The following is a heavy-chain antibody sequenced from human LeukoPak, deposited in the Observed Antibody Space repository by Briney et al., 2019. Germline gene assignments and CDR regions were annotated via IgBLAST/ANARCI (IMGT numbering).Heavy chain of an antibody. CDR2: ISAYNGNT. V-gene: IGHV1-18*01. Sequence: GASVKVSCKASGYTFTSYGISWVRQAPGQGLEWMGWISAYNGNTNYAQKLQGRVTMTTDTSTSTAYMELRSLRSDDTAVYYCARDLELYCYGSGSYYRNDYWGQGTLVTVSS. D-gene: IGHD3-10*01. CDR1: GYTFTSYG. J-gene: IGHJ4*02. CDR3: ARDLELYCYGSGSYYRNDY.